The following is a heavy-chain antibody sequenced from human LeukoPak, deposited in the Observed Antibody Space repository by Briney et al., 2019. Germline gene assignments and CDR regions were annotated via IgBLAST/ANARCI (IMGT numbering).Heavy chain of an antibody. CDR1: GYTFTGHY. D-gene: IGHD3-16*02. CDR2: INHKSCGT. CDR3: ARESSRGNYVWGSYRLDY. Sequence: GGSVKVSCKSSGYTFTGHYMHWVRQAPGQGLEGMGCINHKSCGTNYAQKFQGRVTITTDNSTSTAYMELSRLRSDDTAVYYCARESSRGNYVWGSYRLDYWGQGTLVTVSS. V-gene: IGHV1-2*02. J-gene: IGHJ4*02.